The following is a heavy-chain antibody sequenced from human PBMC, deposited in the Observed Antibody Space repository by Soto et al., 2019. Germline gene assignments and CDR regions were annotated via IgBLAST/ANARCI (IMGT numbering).Heavy chain of an antibody. Sequence: GESLKISCKGSGYSFTSYWIGWVRQMPGKGLEWMGIIYPGDSDTRYSPSFQGQVTIPADKSISTAYLQWSSLKASDTAMYYCARLPPPHAEWLSYPNWFDPWGQGTLVTVSS. D-gene: IGHD3-3*01. V-gene: IGHV5-51*01. J-gene: IGHJ5*02. CDR3: ARLPPPHAEWLSYPNWFDP. CDR1: GYSFTSYW. CDR2: IYPGDSDT.